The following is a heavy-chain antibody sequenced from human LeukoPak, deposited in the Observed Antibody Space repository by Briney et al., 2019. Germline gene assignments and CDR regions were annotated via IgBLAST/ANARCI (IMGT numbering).Heavy chain of an antibody. J-gene: IGHJ4*02. CDR2: ISGSGGST. CDR3: AKIQAISDYGAGSLDY. V-gene: IGHV3-23*01. CDR1: GFTFSSYA. Sequence: PGGSLRLSCAASGFTFSSYAMSWVRQAPGKGLEWVSAISGSGGSTYYADSVKGRFTISRDNSKNTLYLQMNSLRAEDTAVYYCAKIQAISDYGAGSLDYWGQGTLVTVSS. D-gene: IGHD4-17*01.